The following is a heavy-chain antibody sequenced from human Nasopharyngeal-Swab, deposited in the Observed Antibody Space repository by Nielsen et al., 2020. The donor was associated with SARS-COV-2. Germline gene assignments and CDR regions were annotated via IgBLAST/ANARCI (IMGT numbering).Heavy chain of an antibody. J-gene: IGHJ6*03. CDR3: ARDGQQQPGHWYYYMDV. D-gene: IGHD6-13*01. CDR2: IKHDGSET. Sequence: GESLKISCAASEFAFGSYWMSWVRQAPGKGLEWVAHIKHDGSETYYVGSVEGRFTISRDDTKKSLFLQMHSLRPEDTAVYYCARDGQQQPGHWYYYMDVRGKGTTVTVSS. CDR1: EFAFGSYW. V-gene: IGHV3-7*01.